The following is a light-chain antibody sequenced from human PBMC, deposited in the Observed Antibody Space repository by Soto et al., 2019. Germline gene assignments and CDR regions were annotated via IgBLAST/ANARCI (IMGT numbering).Light chain of an antibody. V-gene: IGLV3-21*04. CDR2: YDT. CDR3: QVWHVTSNNPNVV. CDR1: NIGSYS. Sequence: SYVLTQPPSVSVAPGQAATLPCGGDNIGSYSVHWYQQKAGQAPVLVISYDTDRPSGIPERFSGSNSGNTATLTISGVEAGDEADYYCQVWHVTSNNPNVVFGGGTKLTVL. J-gene: IGLJ2*01.